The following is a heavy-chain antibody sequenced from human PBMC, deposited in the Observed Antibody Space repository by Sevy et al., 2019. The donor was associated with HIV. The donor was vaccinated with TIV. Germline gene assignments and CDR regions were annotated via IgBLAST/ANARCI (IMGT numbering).Heavy chain of an antibody. D-gene: IGHD2-2*01. J-gene: IGHJ3*02. CDR2: ISGDTYYT. V-gene: IGHV3-21*01. CDR3: TRASLLGYCSTTSCYYAFDI. Sequence: GGSPRLSCNASGITFSTSVMNWVRQSPDRGLEWVSSISGDTYYTHYADSMRGRFIVSRENAKNSLFLEMNSLTVEDTAVYYCTRASLLGYCSTTSCYYAFDIWGPGTVVTVSS. CDR1: GITFSTSV.